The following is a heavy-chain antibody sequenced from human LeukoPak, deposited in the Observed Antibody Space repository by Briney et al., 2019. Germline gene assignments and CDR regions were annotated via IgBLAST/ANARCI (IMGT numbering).Heavy chain of an antibody. Sequence: TSVKVSCKASGDTFSSYVISWVRQAPGQGLEWMGGINPVFGTAHYAQKFQDRVTITADESTSTAYMELSSLRSEDTAVYYCAKTFLTAYDTYFYYYGLDVWGQGTPVTVSS. CDR1: GDTFSSYV. CDR3: AKTFLTAYDTYFYYYGLDV. CDR2: INPVFGTA. D-gene: IGHD3-9*01. J-gene: IGHJ6*02. V-gene: IGHV1-69*13.